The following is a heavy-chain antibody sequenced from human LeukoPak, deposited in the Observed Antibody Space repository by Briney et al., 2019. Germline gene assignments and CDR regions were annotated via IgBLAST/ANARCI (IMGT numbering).Heavy chain of an antibody. V-gene: IGHV5-51*01. CDR2: IYPGDSDT. J-gene: IGHJ6*02. CDR1: GYSFTSYW. CDR3: ASHHAGSGSFYYYGMDV. Sequence: GESLKISCKGSGYSFTSYWIGWVRQMPGKGLEWMGIIYPGDSDTRYSPSFQGQVTISADKSISTAYLQWSNLKASDTAMYYCASHHAGSGSFYYYGMDVWGQGTTVTVSS. D-gene: IGHD3-10*01.